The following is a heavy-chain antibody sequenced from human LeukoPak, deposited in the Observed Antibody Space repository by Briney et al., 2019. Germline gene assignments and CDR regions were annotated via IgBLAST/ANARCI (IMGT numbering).Heavy chain of an antibody. CDR1: GFTFSSYW. D-gene: IGHD3-10*01. CDR3: ARARSYYGSGSYYNAFDY. J-gene: IGHJ4*02. V-gene: IGHV3-74*01. Sequence: GGSLRLSCAASGFTFSSYWMHWVRQAPGKGLVWVSRINSDGSSTSYADSVKGRFTISRDNSKNTLYLQMNSLRAEDMAVYYCARARSYYGSGSYYNAFDYWGQGTLVTVSS. CDR2: INSDGSST.